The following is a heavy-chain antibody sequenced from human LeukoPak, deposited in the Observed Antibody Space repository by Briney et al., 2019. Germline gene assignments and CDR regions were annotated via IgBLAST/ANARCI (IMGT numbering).Heavy chain of an antibody. CDR2: ISAYNGNT. CDR1: GYTFTSYG. CDR3: ARDAQPDLPGIAVAGRGWFDP. J-gene: IGHJ5*02. V-gene: IGHV1-18*01. D-gene: IGHD6-19*01. Sequence: GSVTVSCKASGYTFTSYGISWVRQAPGQGLEWMGWISAYNGNTNYAQKLQGRVTMTTDTSTSTAYMQLRSLRSDDTAVYYCARDAQPDLPGIAVAGRGWFDPWGQGTLVTVSS.